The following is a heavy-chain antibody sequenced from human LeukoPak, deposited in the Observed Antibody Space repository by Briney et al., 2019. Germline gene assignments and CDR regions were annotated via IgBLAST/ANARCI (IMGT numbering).Heavy chain of an antibody. V-gene: IGHV3-48*03. Sequence: GGSLRLSCAASGFTFSSYEMNWVRQAPGKGLEWVAYISSSCSTIYYADSVKGRFTISRDNAKNSLYLQMNSLRAEDTAVYYCAELGITMIGGVWGKGTTVTISS. CDR3: AELGITMIGGV. J-gene: IGHJ6*04. CDR2: ISSSCSTI. D-gene: IGHD3-10*02. CDR1: GFTFSSYE.